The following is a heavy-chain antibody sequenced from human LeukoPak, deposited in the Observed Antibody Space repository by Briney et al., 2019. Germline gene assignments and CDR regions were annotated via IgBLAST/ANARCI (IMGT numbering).Heavy chain of an antibody. Sequence: GGSLRLSCAASGFTFSSYWMSWVRQAPGKGLGWLANIKQDGSEKYYVDSVKGRFTISRDNAKNSLYLQMNSLRAEDTAVYYCSRAFRYSGSPRGWFDPWGQGTLVTVSS. CDR1: GFTFSSYW. CDR3: SRAFRYSGSPRGWFDP. D-gene: IGHD1-26*01. CDR2: IKQDGSEK. J-gene: IGHJ5*02. V-gene: IGHV3-7*01.